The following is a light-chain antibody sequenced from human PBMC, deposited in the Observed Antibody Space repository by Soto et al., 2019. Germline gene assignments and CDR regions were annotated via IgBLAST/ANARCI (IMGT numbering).Light chain of an antibody. J-gene: IGKJ4*02. CDR3: HQYDSYLVT. CDR1: QSISFW. CDR2: TAS. V-gene: IGKV1-5*03. Sequence: DIQMTQSPSTLSASVGDRVTITCRASQSISFWLAWYQQKPGKAPKLLVQTASSLDRGVPSRFSGSGSGTEFTLTISTLQPDDFAPYYWHQYDSYLVTFGGGTKLYVK.